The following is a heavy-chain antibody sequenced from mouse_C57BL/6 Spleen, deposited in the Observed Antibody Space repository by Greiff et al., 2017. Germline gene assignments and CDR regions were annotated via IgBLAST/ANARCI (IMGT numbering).Heavy chain of an antibody. CDR3: ARGYYDGSSLAY. D-gene: IGHD1-1*01. J-gene: IGHJ3*01. Sequence: DVQLVEPGGGLVKPGGSLKLSCAASGFTFSDYGMHWVRQAPGKGLEWIAYISSGSSTIYYADTVKGRFTISRDNAKNTLFLQMTSLRSEDTAMYYCARGYYDGSSLAYWGQGTLVTVSA. V-gene: IGHV5-17*01. CDR2: ISSGSSTI. CDR1: GFTFSDYG.